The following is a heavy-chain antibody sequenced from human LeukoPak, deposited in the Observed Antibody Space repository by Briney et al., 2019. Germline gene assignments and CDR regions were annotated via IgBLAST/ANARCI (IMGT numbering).Heavy chain of an antibody. D-gene: IGHD4-17*01. J-gene: IGHJ4*02. CDR3: ARVGDYGDHYFDY. CDR1: GGSFSGYY. Sequence: SETLSLTCAVYGGSFSGYYWSWIRQPPGKGLEWIGEINHSGSTNYNPSLKSRVTISVDTSKNQFSLKLSSVTAADTAVYYCARVGDYGDHYFDYWGQGTLVTVSS. V-gene: IGHV4-34*01. CDR2: INHSGST.